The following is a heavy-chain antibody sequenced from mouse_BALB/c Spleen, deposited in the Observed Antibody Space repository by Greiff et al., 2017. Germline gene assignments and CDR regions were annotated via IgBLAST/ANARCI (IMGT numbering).Heavy chain of an antibody. CDR1: GYTFTSYY. D-gene: IGHD2-4*01. V-gene: IGHV1S81*02. Sequence: QVQLQHSGAELVKPGASVKLSCKASGYTFTSYYMYWVKQRPGQGLEWIGEINPSNGGTNFNEKFKSKATLTVDKSSSTAYMQLSSLTSEDAAVYYCTRSREVYYDYFDVWGAGTTVTVSS. CDR3: TRSREVYYDYFDV. CDR2: INPSNGGT. J-gene: IGHJ1*01.